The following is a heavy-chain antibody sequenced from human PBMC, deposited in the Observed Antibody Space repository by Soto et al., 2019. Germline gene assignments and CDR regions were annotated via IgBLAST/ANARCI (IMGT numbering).Heavy chain of an antibody. CDR2: IKQDGSEK. Sequence: EVQLVESGGGLVQPGGSLRLSCAASGFTFSSYQMNWVRQAPGKGLEWVANIKQDGSEKYYVDSVKGRFTISRDNAKNSLYLQMNSLSAEDTAVYYCARVAPYYYGSGSYYFDYWGQGTLVTVSS. J-gene: IGHJ4*02. V-gene: IGHV3-7*01. D-gene: IGHD3-10*01. CDR1: GFTFSSYQ. CDR3: ARVAPYYYGSGSYYFDY.